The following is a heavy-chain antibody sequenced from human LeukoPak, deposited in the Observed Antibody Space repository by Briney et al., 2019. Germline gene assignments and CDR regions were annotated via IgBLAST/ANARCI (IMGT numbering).Heavy chain of an antibody. J-gene: IGHJ3*02. Sequence: GGSLRLSCAASGFTFSDYYMSWIRQAPGKGLEWVSYISSSGSTIYYADSVKGRFTISRDNSKNTLYLQMNSLRAEDTAVYYCARDEYSGYPAAFDIWGQGTMVTVSS. V-gene: IGHV3-11*04. CDR2: ISSSGSTI. D-gene: IGHD5-12*01. CDR3: ARDEYSGYPAAFDI. CDR1: GFTFSDYY.